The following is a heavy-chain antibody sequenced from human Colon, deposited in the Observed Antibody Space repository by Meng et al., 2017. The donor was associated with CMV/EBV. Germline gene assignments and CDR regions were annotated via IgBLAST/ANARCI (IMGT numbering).Heavy chain of an antibody. CDR2: RGYGGKT. J-gene: IGHJ4*02. D-gene: IGHD6-19*01. V-gene: IGHV4-4*02. CDR1: CASVSNDWW. Sequence: QVRLQESGRRAVTPSGALALPCAVPCASVSNDWWWTWVRQAPGKGLEWIGERGYGGKTNYNPSLENRVTISGDESENQFSLTLTSVTAADTAVYFCAASRGWWRIDFWGQGTLVTVSS. CDR3: AASRGWWRIDF.